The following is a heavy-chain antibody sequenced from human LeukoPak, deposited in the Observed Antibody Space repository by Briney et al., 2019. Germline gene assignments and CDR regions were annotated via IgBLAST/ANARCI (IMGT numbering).Heavy chain of an antibody. D-gene: IGHD4-4*01. V-gene: IGHV1-2*02. J-gene: IGHJ1*01. Sequence: GASVKVSCKASGYAFTDYYMHWVRQAPGQGLEWMGLINLDSGATNYAENFQGRVTMTRDTSSSTAYMEVIRLIYDDTAVYYCARERATVTSDWGQGPWSPSLQ. CDR2: INLDSGAT. CDR3: ARERATVTSD. CDR1: GYAFTDYY.